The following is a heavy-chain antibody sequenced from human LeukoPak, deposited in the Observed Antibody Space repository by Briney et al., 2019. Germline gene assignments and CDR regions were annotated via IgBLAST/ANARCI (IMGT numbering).Heavy chain of an antibody. Sequence: MPSETLSLTCAVYGGSFSGYYWSWIRQPPGKGLEWIGEINHSGSTNYNPSLKSRVTISVDTSKNQFSLKLSSVTAADTAVYYCARGRGAYGDRRGIDYWGQGTLVTVSS. CDR1: GGSFSGYY. J-gene: IGHJ4*02. D-gene: IGHD4-17*01. CDR3: ARGRGAYGDRRGIDY. CDR2: INHSGST. V-gene: IGHV4-34*01.